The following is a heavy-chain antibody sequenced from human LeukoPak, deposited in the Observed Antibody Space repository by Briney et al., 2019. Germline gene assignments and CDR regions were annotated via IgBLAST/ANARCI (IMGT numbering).Heavy chain of an antibody. J-gene: IGHJ4*02. CDR3: ARQPPYYAILTGYRQSHFDY. D-gene: IGHD3-9*01. V-gene: IGHV4-59*01. Sequence: PSETLSLTCTVSGGSISSYYWSWIRQPPGKGLEWIGYIYYSGSTNYNPSLKSRVTISVDTSKNQFSLKLSSVTAADTAVYYCARQPPYYAILTGYRQSHFDYWGQGTLVTVSS. CDR2: IYYSGST. CDR1: GGSISSYY.